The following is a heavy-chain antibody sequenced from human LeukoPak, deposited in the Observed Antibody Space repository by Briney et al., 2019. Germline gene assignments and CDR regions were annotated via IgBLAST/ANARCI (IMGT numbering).Heavy chain of an antibody. Sequence: GGSLRLSCAASGFTFSDYYMSWIRQAPGKGLVWVSYIDSSGSTINYADSVKGRFTISRDNAKNSLYLQMNSLRAEDTAVYYCARGVRPVAMRNYFDYWGQGTLVTVSS. D-gene: IGHD2-2*01. J-gene: IGHJ4*02. CDR1: GFTFSDYY. V-gene: IGHV3-11*01. CDR3: ARGVRPVAMRNYFDY. CDR2: IDSSGSTI.